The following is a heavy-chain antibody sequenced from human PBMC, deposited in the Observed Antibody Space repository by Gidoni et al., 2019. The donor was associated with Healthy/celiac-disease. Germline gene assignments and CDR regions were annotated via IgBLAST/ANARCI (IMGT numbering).Heavy chain of an antibody. V-gene: IGHV4-39*01. CDR1: GGPISSSSYY. CDR2: IYYSGRT. J-gene: IGHJ4*02. CDR3: ARTLPQLAFDY. D-gene: IGHD2-2*01. Sequence: QLQLQESGPGLVKPSETLFLACTGSGGPISSSSYYWGWLRQPPGKGREWIGSIYYSGRTYYNPSLKSRVTISVDTSKNQFSLELSSVTAAYTAVYYCARTLPQLAFDYWGQGTLVTVSS.